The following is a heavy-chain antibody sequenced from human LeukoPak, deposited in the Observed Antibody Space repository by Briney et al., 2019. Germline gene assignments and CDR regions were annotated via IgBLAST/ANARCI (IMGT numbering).Heavy chain of an antibody. CDR1: GFTFSSYW. CDR2: IKQDGSEK. Sequence: GGSLRLSCAASGFTFSSYWMSWVRQAPGKGLEWVANIKQDGSEKYYVDSVKGRFTISRDNAKNSLYLQMNSLRAEDTAVYYCARDCITMVRGVTLNWSDPWGQGTLVTVSS. CDR3: ARDCITMVRGVTLNWSDP. J-gene: IGHJ5*02. V-gene: IGHV3-7*05. D-gene: IGHD3-10*01.